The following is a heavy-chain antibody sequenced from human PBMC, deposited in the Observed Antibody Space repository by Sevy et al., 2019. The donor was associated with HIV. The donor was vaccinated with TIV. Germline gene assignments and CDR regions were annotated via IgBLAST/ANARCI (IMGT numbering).Heavy chain of an antibody. Sequence: ASVKVSCKASGGTFSSYAISWVRQAPGQGLEWMGGIIPIFGTANYAQMFQGRVTITADESTSTAYMELSSLRSEDTAVYYCARDVHDYSNYYYYYGMDVWGQGTTVTVSS. CDR1: GGTFSSYA. CDR3: ARDVHDYSNYYYYYGMDV. V-gene: IGHV1-69*13. D-gene: IGHD4-4*01. CDR2: IIPIFGTA. J-gene: IGHJ6*02.